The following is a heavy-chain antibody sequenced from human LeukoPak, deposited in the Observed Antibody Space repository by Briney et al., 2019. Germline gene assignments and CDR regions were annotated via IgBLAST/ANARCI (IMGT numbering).Heavy chain of an antibody. CDR2: ISAYNGNT. V-gene: IGHV1-18*01. Sequence: ASVKVSCKASGYTFTSYGISWVRQAPGQGLEWMGWISAYNGNTNYAQKFQGRVTMTRDTSISTAYMELSRLRSDDTAVYYCARDLGLLGPSWGQGTLVTVSS. J-gene: IGHJ5*02. D-gene: IGHD2-2*01. CDR3: ARDLGLLGPS. CDR1: GYTFTSYG.